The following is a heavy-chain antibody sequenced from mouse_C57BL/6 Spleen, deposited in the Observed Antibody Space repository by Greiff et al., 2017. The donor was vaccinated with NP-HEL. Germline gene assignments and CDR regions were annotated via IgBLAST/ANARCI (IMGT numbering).Heavy chain of an antibody. CDR3: ARWDYGNSDY. Sequence: QVQLKQPGAELVKPGASVKLSCKASGYTFTSYWMNWVKQRPGKGLEWIGRIYPGDGDTNYNGKFKGKATLTADKSSSTAYMQLSSLTSEDSAVYFCARWDYGNSDYWGQGTTLTVSS. CDR2: IYPGDGDT. J-gene: IGHJ2*01. D-gene: IGHD2-1*01. V-gene: IGHV1-82*01. CDR1: GYTFTSYW.